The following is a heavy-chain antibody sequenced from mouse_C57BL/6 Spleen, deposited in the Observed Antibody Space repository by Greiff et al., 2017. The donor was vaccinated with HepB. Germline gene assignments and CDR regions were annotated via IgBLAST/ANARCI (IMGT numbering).Heavy chain of an antibody. CDR3: ARNYYDYDVYYFDY. CDR2: IDPSDSYT. D-gene: IGHD2-4*01. V-gene: IGHV1-69*01. Sequence: VQLQQPGAELVMPGASVKLSCKASGYTFTSYWMHWVKQRPGQGLEWIGEIDPSDSYTNYNQKFKGKSTLTVDKSSSTAYMQLSSLTSEDSAVYYCARNYYDYDVYYFDYWGQGTTLTVSS. J-gene: IGHJ2*01. CDR1: GYTFTSYW.